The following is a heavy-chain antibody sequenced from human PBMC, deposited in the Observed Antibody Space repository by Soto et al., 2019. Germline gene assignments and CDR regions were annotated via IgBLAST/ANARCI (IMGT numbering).Heavy chain of an antibody. V-gene: IGHV3-23*01. CDR2: ISGSGCST. CDR3: ARSRRGAYSSGWYSPSGYYNYGIDV. Sequence: SLSGAASGLTFSSYAMNWVCQAPGKELEWVSAISGSGCSTYYADSVKGRFTISRDTSISTACLQWTSLKASDTAMYYCARSRRGAYSSGWYSPSGYYNYGIDVWGQGTKVTVSS. D-gene: IGHD6-19*01. CDR1: GLTFSSYA. J-gene: IGHJ6*02.